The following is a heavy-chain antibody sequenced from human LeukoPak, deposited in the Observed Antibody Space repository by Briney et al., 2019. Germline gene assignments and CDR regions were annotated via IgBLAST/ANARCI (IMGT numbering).Heavy chain of an antibody. Sequence: PGGSLRRSCAASGFTCSNYWMTWVRQAPGKGLEWVAHINQDGSEEHYMDSVKARFTISRDNAKNSLSLQMNSLTAEDTAVYYCVRDGGVSGYDLLDYWGQGTSVTVSS. J-gene: IGHJ4*02. D-gene: IGHD5-12*01. V-gene: IGHV3-7*01. CDR1: GFTCSNYW. CDR2: INQDGSEE. CDR3: VRDGGVSGYDLLDY.